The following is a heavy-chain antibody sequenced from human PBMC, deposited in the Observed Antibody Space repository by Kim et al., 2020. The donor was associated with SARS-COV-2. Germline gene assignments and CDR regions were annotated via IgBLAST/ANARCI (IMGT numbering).Heavy chain of an antibody. CDR2: IHPDDSDT. J-gene: IGHJ4*02. CDR1: GYAFTSYW. Sequence: GESLKISCKGSGYAFTSYWIAWVRQMPGKGLECLGIIHPDDSDTRYSPSFQGQVTISVDKSISTAFLQWSSLKASDTAIYYCARQESLAAVGGNDFWGQGTPVTVSS. CDR3: ARQESLAAVGGNDF. D-gene: IGHD6-13*01. V-gene: IGHV5-51*01.